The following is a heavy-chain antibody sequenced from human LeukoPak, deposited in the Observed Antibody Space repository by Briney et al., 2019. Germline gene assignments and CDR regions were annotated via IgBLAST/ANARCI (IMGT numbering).Heavy chain of an antibody. CDR2: ISYDESKR. J-gene: IGHJ1*01. V-gene: IGHV3-30*03. D-gene: IGHD6-25*01. Sequence: GGSLRLSCTGSGFSFTNYAMHWVRQAPGEGLEWVAVISYDESKRYYADSVKGRFTISRDLSTNTLYLQMNSLTTEDTAMYFCARRPVAAEYFQHWGQGTLVTVSS. CDR3: ARRPVAAEYFQH. CDR1: GFSFTNYA.